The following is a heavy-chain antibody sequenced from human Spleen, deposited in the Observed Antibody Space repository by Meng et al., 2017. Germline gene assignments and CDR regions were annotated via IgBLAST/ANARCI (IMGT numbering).Heavy chain of an antibody. CDR3: ARGRFSSSRRGVDY. J-gene: IGHJ4*02. V-gene: IGHV4-34*01. Sequence: VQLQQWGAGLLKPSETLSLTCAVYGGSFSGYYWSWIRQPPGKGLEWIGEINHSGSTNYNPSLKSRVTISVDTSKNQFSLKLSSVTAADTAVYYCARGRFSSSRRGVDYWGQGTLVTVSS. CDR1: GGSFSGYY. CDR2: INHSGST. D-gene: IGHD6-6*01.